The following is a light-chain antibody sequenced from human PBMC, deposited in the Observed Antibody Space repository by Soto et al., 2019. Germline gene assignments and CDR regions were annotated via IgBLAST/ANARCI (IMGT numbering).Light chain of an antibody. CDR2: TVS. CDR1: QDIRSS. Sequence: DIQLTQSPSFLSASVGDRLTITCRASQDIRSSLAWYQQKPGKAPNLLIYTVSTLQSGVPSRFSGSRSGTEFTITISSLQPEDFATYYCQLFDSSPFTFGGGTKGEL. V-gene: IGKV1-9*01. CDR3: QLFDSSPFT. J-gene: IGKJ4*01.